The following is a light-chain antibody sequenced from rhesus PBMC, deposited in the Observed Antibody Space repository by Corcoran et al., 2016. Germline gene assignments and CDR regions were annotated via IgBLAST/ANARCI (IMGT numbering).Light chain of an antibody. J-gene: IGKJ1*01. CDR3: QKYERSPWT. CDR1: QNVNNY. CDR2: GGT. V-gene: IGKV3-53*02. Sequence: QVILTQSPATLSLSPGERATLSCRASQNVNNYLAWYRQKPGQPPKRLIYGGTNRAAGIPHRVRGNGSGTDFTLTIRSREPEGFAVYYCQKYERSPWTFGQGTKVEVK.